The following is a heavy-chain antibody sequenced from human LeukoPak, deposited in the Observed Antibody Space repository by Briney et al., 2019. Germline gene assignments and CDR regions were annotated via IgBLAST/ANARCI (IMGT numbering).Heavy chain of an antibody. CDR2: ISAYNGNT. CDR1: GYTFTSYG. D-gene: IGHD3-9*01. J-gene: IGHJ3*02. Sequence: ASVKVSCKASGYTFTSYGISWVRQAPGQGLEWMGWISAYNGNTNYAQKLQGRVTMTTDTSTSTAYMELRSLRSDDTAVYYCARDGRRYYDILTGYSPTDAFDIWGQGTMVTVSS. V-gene: IGHV1-18*01. CDR3: ARDGRRYYDILTGYSPTDAFDI.